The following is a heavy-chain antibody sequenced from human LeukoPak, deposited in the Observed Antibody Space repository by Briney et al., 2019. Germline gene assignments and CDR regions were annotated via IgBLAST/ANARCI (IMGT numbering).Heavy chain of an antibody. Sequence: GGSLRLSCAASGFTFSSYAMHWVRQAPGKGLEWVSVISTSGTYYAESVKGRFTISRDNSKNTLYLQMSSLRAEDTAVYYCAKNINHLEWGQGTLVTVSS. CDR3: AKNINHLE. CDR1: GFTFSSYA. V-gene: IGHV3-23*01. CDR2: ISTSGT. D-gene: IGHD1-14*01. J-gene: IGHJ4*02.